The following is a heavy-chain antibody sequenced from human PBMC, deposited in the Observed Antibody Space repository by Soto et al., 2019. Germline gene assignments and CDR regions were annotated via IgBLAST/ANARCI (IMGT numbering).Heavy chain of an antibody. CDR2: ISDTGTYT. J-gene: IGHJ4*02. CDR3: TRDITYFYDTTGYPKD. D-gene: IGHD3-22*01. V-gene: IGHV3-11*06. CDR1: GIVFSDYY. Sequence: QVQLVESGGGLVRPGGSLRLSCRASGIVFSDYYMSWIRQAPGKGLEWLAFISDTGTYTNYADFVKGRFTISRDNDRNSVDLQMDGLRGEDTAVYYCTRDITYFYDTTGYPKDWGQGIQVTVSS.